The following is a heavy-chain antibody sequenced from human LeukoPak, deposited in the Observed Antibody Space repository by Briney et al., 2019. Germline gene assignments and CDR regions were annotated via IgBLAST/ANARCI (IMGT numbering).Heavy chain of an antibody. D-gene: IGHD3-10*01. Sequence: ASVKVSCKASGYTCTNYGISWVRQAPGQGLEWMGCISGYNGDTNYAKKVQGRVTMTTDTSTSTAYMELRSLRSDDTAVYYCARRTYYYGSGSYNNNYYYYMDVWGKGTTVTVSS. CDR2: ISGYNGDT. CDR1: GYTCTNYG. V-gene: IGHV1-18*01. CDR3: ARRTYYYGSGSYNNNYYYYMDV. J-gene: IGHJ6*03.